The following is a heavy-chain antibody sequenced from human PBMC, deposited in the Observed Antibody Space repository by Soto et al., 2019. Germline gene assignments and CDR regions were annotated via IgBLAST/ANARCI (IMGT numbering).Heavy chain of an antibody. Sequence: GGSLRLSCSASGFPFNIYGVHWVRQAPGKGLQYVSAITSSGGSTYYADSVKGRFTISRDNSKNTLYLQMSRLRVEDTAVYYCVKPPGSYSDSSTYYYVWGRGTLVTVSS. CDR1: GFPFNIYG. D-gene: IGHD3-22*01. CDR2: ITSSGGST. CDR3: VKPPGSYSDSSTYYYV. J-gene: IGHJ4*02. V-gene: IGHV3-64D*06.